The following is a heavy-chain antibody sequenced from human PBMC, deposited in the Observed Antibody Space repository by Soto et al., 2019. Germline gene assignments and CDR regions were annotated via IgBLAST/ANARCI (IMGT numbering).Heavy chain of an antibody. CDR2: VFHTGNT. D-gene: IGHD7-27*01. CDR3: ARKAWVRFDY. V-gene: IGHV4-4*02. J-gene: IGHJ4*02. CDR1: GDSISSSVW. Sequence: SETLSLTCAVSGDSISSSVWLTLFRQPPGKGLEWIGEVFHTGNTNYNPSLKSRVTMSVDKSTNEFSLKVTSVTAADTAIYYCARKAWVRFDYWGQGALVTVSS.